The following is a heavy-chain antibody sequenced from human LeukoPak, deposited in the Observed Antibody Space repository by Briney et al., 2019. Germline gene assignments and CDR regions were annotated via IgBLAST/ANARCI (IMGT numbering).Heavy chain of an antibody. CDR2: IKQDGSEK. Sequence: PGGSLRLSCAASGFTFSDYYMSWIRQAPGKGLEWVANIKQDGSEKYYVDSVKGRFTMSRDNAKNALYLQMNSLRAEDTAVYYCARAGYDFWSGSEGTFEYWGQGTLVTVSS. D-gene: IGHD3-3*01. CDR1: GFTFSDYY. J-gene: IGHJ4*02. V-gene: IGHV3-7*01. CDR3: ARAGYDFWSGSEGTFEY.